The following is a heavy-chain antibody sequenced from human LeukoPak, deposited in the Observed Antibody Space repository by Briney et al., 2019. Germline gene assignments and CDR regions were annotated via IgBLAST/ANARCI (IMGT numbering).Heavy chain of an antibody. D-gene: IGHD2-15*01. J-gene: IGHJ5*02. CDR3: ATAGGDGSRTGFDP. Sequence: GGSLRLSCADSGFAFSRYWMHWVRQTPGKGMVWVSCISADGSVTRYADSVKGRFTISRDNTKSTLYLQMHSLRAEDTAVYYCATAGGDGSRTGFDPWGQGTLVTVSS. CDR2: ISADGSVT. V-gene: IGHV3-74*01. CDR1: GFAFSRYW.